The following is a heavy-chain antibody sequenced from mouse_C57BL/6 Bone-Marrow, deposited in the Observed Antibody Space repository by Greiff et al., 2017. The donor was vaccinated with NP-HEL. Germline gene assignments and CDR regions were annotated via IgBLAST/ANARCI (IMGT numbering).Heavy chain of an antibody. J-gene: IGHJ1*03. D-gene: IGHD2-5*01. CDR2: IYWDDDK. Sequence: ESGPGILQSSQTLSLTCSFSGFSLSTSGMGVSWIRQPSGKGLEWLAHIYWDDDKRYNPSLKSRLTISKDTSRNHVFLKITSVDTADTATYYCARREDSNYWYFDVWGTGTTVTVSS. CDR1: GFSLSTSGMG. V-gene: IGHV8-12*01. CDR3: ARREDSNYWYFDV.